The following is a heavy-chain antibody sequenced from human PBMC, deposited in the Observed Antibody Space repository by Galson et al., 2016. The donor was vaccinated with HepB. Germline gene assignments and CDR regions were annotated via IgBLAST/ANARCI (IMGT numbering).Heavy chain of an antibody. J-gene: IGHJ4*02. CDR3: ARLTQRPTRYFDY. CDR2: IYHSGST. V-gene: IGHV4-4*02. D-gene: IGHD5-24*01. CDR1: SGSISSRNW. Sequence: SETLSLTCAVSSGSISSRNWWSWVRQPPGEGLEWIGEIYHSGSTNYNPSLKSRVTISVDKSKNQFSLKLSSVTAADTGMYYCARLTQRPTRYFDYWGQGTLVIVSS.